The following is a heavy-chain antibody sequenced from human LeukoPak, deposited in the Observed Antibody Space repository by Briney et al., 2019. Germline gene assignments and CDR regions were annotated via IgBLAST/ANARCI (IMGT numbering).Heavy chain of an antibody. J-gene: IGHJ5*02. CDR1: GFTVSDNY. D-gene: IGHD6-13*01. Sequence: GGSLRLSCAASGFTVSDNYMSWVRQAPGKGLEWVSVMYSRGDTYYANSVKGRFTFSRDISKNTLYLQMNGLRVEDTALYYCARDAPQVPAAGVLASWGQGTLVIVSS. CDR3: ARDAPQVPAAGVLAS. V-gene: IGHV3-53*01. CDR2: MYSRGDT.